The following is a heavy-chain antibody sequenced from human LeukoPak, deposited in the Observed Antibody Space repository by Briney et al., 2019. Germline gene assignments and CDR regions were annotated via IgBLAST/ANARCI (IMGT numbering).Heavy chain of an antibody. CDR3: ARGGFRMITFGGVGPDY. V-gene: IGHV3-7*01. D-gene: IGHD3-16*01. CDR1: GFTFSSYW. J-gene: IGHJ4*02. Sequence: GGSLRLSCAASGFTFSSYWMSWVRQAPGKGLEWVANIKQDGSEKYYVDSVKGRFTISRDNAKNSLYLQMNSLRAEDTAVYYCARGGFRMITFGGVGPDYWGQGTLVTVSS. CDR2: IKQDGSEK.